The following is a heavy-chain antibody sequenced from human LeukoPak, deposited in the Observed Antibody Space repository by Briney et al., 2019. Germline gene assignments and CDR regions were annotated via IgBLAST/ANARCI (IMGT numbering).Heavy chain of an antibody. J-gene: IGHJ4*02. CDR2: IYYSGST. CDR3: ARGARGYSGYDYWSSGYYGY. D-gene: IGHD5-12*01. Sequence: SETLSLTCTVSGGSISSSSYYWGWIRQPPGKGLEWIGSIYYSGSTYYNPSLKSRVTISVDTSKNQFSLKLSSVTAADTAVYYCARGARGYSGYDYWSSGYYGYWGQGTLVTVSS. CDR1: GGSISSSSYY. V-gene: IGHV4-39*07.